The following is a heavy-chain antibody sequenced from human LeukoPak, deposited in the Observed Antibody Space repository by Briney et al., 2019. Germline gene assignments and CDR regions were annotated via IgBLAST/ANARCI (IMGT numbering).Heavy chain of an antibody. CDR1: GGSFSGYY. D-gene: IGHD3-10*01. CDR2: INHRGST. CDR3: ARLSWFGEDPDAFDI. V-gene: IGHV4-34*01. J-gene: IGHJ3*02. Sequence: PSETLSLTCAVYGGSFSGYYWSWIRQPPGKGLEWIGEINHRGSTNYNPSLKSRVTVSLDTSKNQFSLKLSSVTAADTAVYYCARLSWFGEDPDAFDIWGQGTMVTVSS.